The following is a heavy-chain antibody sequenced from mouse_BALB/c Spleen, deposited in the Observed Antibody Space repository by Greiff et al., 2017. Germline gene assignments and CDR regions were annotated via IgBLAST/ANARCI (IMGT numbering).Heavy chain of an antibody. Sequence: EVMLVESGPSLVKPSQTLSLTCSVTGYSITSGYWNWIRKFPGHKLEYMGYISYSGSTYYNPSLISRISITRDTSKNQYYLQLNSVTTEDTDTYYCARREWLLDYYAMDYWGQGTSVTVSS. V-gene: IGHV3-8*02. CDR2: ISYSGST. CDR3: ARREWLLDYYAMDY. D-gene: IGHD2-3*01. J-gene: IGHJ4*01. CDR1: GYSITSGY.